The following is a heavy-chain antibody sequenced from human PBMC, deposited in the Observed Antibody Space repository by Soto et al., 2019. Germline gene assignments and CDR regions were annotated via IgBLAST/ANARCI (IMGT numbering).Heavy chain of an antibody. CDR1: GFTFSDYY. V-gene: IGHV3-11*01. Sequence: PGGSLRLSCAASGFTFSDYYMSWIRQAPGKGLEWVSYISGGGGSTIQYADSVKGRFTISRDNAKNSLYLQMNSLRVADTAVYYCTRVRGYYDSSGFDYWGHGTPVTVS. CDR3: TRVRGYYDSSGFDY. D-gene: IGHD3-22*01. CDR2: ISGGGGSTI. J-gene: IGHJ4*01.